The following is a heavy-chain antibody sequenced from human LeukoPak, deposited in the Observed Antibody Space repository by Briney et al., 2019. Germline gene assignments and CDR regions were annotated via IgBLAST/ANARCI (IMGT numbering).Heavy chain of an antibody. CDR3: ARDPRYSDFHLGSGAFDL. Sequence: ASVKVSCKASGGSFRDYCISWVRQAPGQGLEWMGGILPVFGTSNYAQKFQGRVTITADESTSTAYMELSSLRSEDTAVYYCARDPRYSDFHLGSGAFDLWGQGTMVTVS. J-gene: IGHJ3*01. CDR1: GGSFRDYC. CDR2: ILPVFGTS. D-gene: IGHD5-12*01. V-gene: IGHV1-69*13.